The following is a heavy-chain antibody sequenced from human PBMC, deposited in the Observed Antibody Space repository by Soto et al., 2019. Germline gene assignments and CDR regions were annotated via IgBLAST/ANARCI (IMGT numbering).Heavy chain of an antibody. D-gene: IGHD3-9*01. Sequence: EVQLVESGGGLVQSGGSLRLSCEASGFSFITYWMNWVRQAPGKGLEWLASIKEDGSKKQYVDSVKGRFTISRDKAKNSLYLQMNSLSEEDTAVYYCVRAISGSFALWGQGTLVIVSS. CDR1: GFSFITYW. V-gene: IGHV3-7*04. CDR2: IKEDGSKK. CDR3: VRAISGSFAL. J-gene: IGHJ4*02.